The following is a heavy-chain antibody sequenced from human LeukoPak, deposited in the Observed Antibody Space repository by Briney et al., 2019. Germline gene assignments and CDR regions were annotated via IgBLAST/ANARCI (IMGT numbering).Heavy chain of an antibody. CDR2: ISGSGGST. D-gene: IGHD3-22*01. CDR3: AKDRSAWYYDSSGYYHFDY. Sequence: GGSLRLSCAASGFTFSNYWMSWVRQAPGKGLEWVSAISGSGGSTYYADSVKGRFTISRDNSKNTLYLQMNSLRAEDTAVYYCAKDRSAWYYDSSGYYHFDYWGQGTLVTVSS. J-gene: IGHJ4*02. V-gene: IGHV3-23*01. CDR1: GFTFSNYW.